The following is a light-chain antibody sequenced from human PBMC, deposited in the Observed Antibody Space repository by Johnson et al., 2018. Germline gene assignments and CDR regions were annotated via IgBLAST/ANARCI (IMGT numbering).Light chain of an antibody. CDR2: ENN. V-gene: IGLV1-51*02. CDR1: SSNIGNNY. J-gene: IGLJ1*01. Sequence: QSVFTQPPSVSAAPGQKVTISCSGSSSNIGNNYVSWYQQLPGTAPKLLIYENNKRPSGIPDRFSGSKSGTSATLGITGLQTGDEADYYCGTWDSSLSAGNVFATGTKVTVL. CDR3: GTWDSSLSAGNV.